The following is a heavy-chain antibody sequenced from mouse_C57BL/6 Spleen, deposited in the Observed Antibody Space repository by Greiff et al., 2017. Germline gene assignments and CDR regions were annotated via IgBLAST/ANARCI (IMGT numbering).Heavy chain of an antibody. CDR1: GFTFSSYA. D-gene: IGHD1-1*01. CDR3: ARDSLYYYGSGDY. V-gene: IGHV5-4*03. CDR2: ISDGGSYT. J-gene: IGHJ2*01. Sequence: EVMLVESGGGLVKPGGSLKLSCAASGFTFSSYAMSWVRQTPDKRLEWVATISDGGSYTYYPDNVKGRFTISRDNAKNNLYLQMSHLKSEDTAMYYCARDSLYYYGSGDYWGQGTTLTVSS.